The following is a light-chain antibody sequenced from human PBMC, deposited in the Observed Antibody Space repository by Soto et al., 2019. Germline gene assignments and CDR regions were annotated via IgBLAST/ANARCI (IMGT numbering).Light chain of an antibody. V-gene: IGKV3-20*01. CDR1: QSVSSSY. CDR2: GAS. J-gene: IGKJ3*01. Sequence: EIFFTQSAVTLSFSAVERATLSCTASQSVSSSYLAWYQQKPGQAPRLLIYGASSRATGIPDRFSGSGSGTDFTLTISRLEPEDFAVYYCQQYRSSPLTFGPGTKVDIK. CDR3: QQYRSSPLT.